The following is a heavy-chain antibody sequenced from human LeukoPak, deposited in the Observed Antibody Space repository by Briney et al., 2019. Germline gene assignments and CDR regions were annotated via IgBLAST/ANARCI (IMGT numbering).Heavy chain of an antibody. CDR2: ISADDGTT. J-gene: IGHJ4*02. V-gene: IGHV3-43*02. CDR3: AEDGGNWNDFFDY. D-gene: IGHD1-1*01. CDR1: GFTFDDCA. Sequence: GGSLRLSCEASGFTFDDCAMHWVRQAPGKGLEWVSLISADDGTTYYADSVKGRFTISRDNSKNSLFLQMNSLRTEDTALYYCAEDGGNWNDFFDYWGQGTLVTVSS.